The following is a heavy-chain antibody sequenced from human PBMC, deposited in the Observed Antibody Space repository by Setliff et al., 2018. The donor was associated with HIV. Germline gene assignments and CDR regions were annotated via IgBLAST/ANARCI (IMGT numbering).Heavy chain of an antibody. CDR3: ARGEGGSGFQQYYYMDV. Sequence: GASVKVSCKASGYAFTDYYIHWVRQAPGQGLEWMGRINPNSGGTYYGQEFQGRVTMTRDTSITTAYMEVKRLRSDDAAVYYCARGEGGSGFQQYYYMDVWGKGTTVTVSS. CDR2: INPNSGGT. CDR1: GYAFTDYY. V-gene: IGHV1-2*06. J-gene: IGHJ6*03. D-gene: IGHD2-15*01.